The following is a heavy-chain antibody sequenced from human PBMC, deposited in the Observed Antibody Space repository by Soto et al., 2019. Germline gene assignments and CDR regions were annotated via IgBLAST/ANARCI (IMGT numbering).Heavy chain of an antibody. D-gene: IGHD3-9*01. J-gene: IGHJ3*02. CDR2: IHHSGNT. CDR1: GDSITSGTYY. CDR3: ARPNYDIFTGLSGFDI. V-gene: IGHV4-31*03. Sequence: QVQLQESGPGLVKPSQTLSLTCIVSGDSITSGTYYWSWIRQHPGKGLEWIGYIHHSGNTYYIPSLNSRLSLSVDTSKNQFSLQLSSVTAADTALYYCARPNYDIFTGLSGFDIWGQGKMVTVSS.